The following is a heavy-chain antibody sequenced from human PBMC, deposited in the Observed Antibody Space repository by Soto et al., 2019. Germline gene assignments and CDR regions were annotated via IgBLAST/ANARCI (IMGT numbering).Heavy chain of an antibody. J-gene: IGHJ6*02. CDR3: ATEGFEPSAIYGMDV. D-gene: IGHD2-2*01. CDR1: GASISSGYYY. V-gene: IGHV4-31*03. CDR2: IYYSGST. Sequence: QVQLQESGPGLVKPSQTLSLTCTVSGASISSGYYYWSWIRQHPGKGLEWIGYIYYSGSTYYNPSLKSRVTMSVDTSKNQFSLKLSSVTAADTAVYYCATEGFEPSAIYGMDVWGQGTTVTVSS.